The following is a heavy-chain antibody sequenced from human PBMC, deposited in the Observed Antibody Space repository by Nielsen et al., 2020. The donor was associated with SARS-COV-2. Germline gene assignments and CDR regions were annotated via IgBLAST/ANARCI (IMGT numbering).Heavy chain of an antibody. D-gene: IGHD5-12*01. CDR2: ISSSGSTI. CDR1: GFTFSDYY. CDR3: ARDRGTAGSGYERSYGMDV. J-gene: IGHJ6*02. Sequence: GGSLRLSCAASGFTFSDYYMSWIRQAPGKGLEWVSYISSSGSTIYYADSVKGRFTISRDNAKNSLYLQMNSLRAEDTAVYYCARDRGTAGSGYERSYGMDVWGQGTTVTVSS. V-gene: IGHV3-11*01.